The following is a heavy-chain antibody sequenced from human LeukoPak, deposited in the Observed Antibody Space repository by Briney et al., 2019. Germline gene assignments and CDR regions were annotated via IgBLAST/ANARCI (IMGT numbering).Heavy chain of an antibody. CDR3: ARDSSSSAWWFDP. Sequence: PSETLSLTCTVSGGSISSYYWSWIRQPPGKGLEWIGYIYYSGGTNYNPSLKSRVTISVDTSKNQFSLKLSSVTAADTAVYYCARDSSSSAWWFDPWGQGTLVTVSS. V-gene: IGHV4-59*12. CDR1: GGSISSYY. CDR2: IYYSGGT. J-gene: IGHJ5*02. D-gene: IGHD6-6*01.